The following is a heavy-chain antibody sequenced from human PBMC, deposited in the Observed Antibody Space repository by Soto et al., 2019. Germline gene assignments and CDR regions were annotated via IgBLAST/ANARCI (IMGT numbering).Heavy chain of an antibody. D-gene: IGHD2-15*01. V-gene: IGHV1-8*01. J-gene: IGHJ5*02. CDR3: ARGLCENGGSCYGGNWFDP. Sequence: ASVKVSCKASGYTFTSYDINWVRQATGQGLEWMGWMNPNSGNTGYAQKFQGRVTMTRNTSISTAYMELSSLRSEDTAVYYCARGLCENGGSCYGGNWFDPWGQGTLVTVSS. CDR2: MNPNSGNT. CDR1: GYTFTSYD.